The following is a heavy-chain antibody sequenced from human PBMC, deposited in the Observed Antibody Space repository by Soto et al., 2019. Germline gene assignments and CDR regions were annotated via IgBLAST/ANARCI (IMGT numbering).Heavy chain of an antibody. D-gene: IGHD2-2*02. V-gene: IGHV1-2*04. CDR3: ARERVVQAAITGDYYYYGMDV. Sequence: ASVKVSCKASGYTFTGYYMHWVRQAPGQGLEWMGLINPNSGGTNYAQKFQGWVTMTRDTSISTAYMELSRLRSDDTAVYYCARERVVQAAITGDYYYYGMDVWGQGTTVTVSS. CDR1: GYTFTGYY. J-gene: IGHJ6*02. CDR2: INPNSGGT.